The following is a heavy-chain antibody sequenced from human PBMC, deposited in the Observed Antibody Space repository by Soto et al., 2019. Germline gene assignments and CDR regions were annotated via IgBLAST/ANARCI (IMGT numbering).Heavy chain of an antibody. J-gene: IGHJ6*02. V-gene: IGHV3-72*01. Sequence: EVELVESGGGLVQAGGSLRVSCGVSGFTSSDHYMDWVRQAPGKGLEWVGRTANKRSRYTTEYAASVKGRFIISRDDSKHAVYLQMTSLKIEDTAVYYCARAGFGHGLDVWGQGTTVTVSS. CDR3: ARAGFGHGLDV. CDR2: TANKRSRYTT. CDR1: GFTSSDHY. D-gene: IGHD3-16*01.